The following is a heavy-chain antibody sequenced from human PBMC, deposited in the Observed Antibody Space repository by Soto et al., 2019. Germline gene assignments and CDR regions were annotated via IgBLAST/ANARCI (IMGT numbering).Heavy chain of an antibody. CDR3: ARDNAVYGGFYYFDY. V-gene: IGHV3-30-3*01. Sequence: HPGGSLRLSCAASGFTFSSYAMHWVRQAPGKGLEWVAVISYDGSNKYYADSVKGRFTISRDNSKNTLYLQMNSLRAEDTAVYYCARDNAVYGGFYYFDYWGQGTLVTVSS. CDR1: GFTFSSYA. J-gene: IGHJ4*02. D-gene: IGHD4-17*01. CDR2: ISYDGSNK.